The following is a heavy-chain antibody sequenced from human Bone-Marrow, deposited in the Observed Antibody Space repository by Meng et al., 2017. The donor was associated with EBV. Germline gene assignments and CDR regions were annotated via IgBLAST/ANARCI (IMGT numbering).Heavy chain of an antibody. CDR1: VCSPCASGVS. Sequence: TIMVSRPTMVKHPQTLSLTFIFSVCSPCASGVSVGWIRQSPGKVLEWLANIYWDHDLHYSPSLKSRLSITKDTSNNQVVLTMTNMDPVDTATYFCVHKKESTAFYFEYWGHGTLVTVSS. CDR2: IYWDHDL. CDR3: VHKKESTAFYFEY. V-gene: IGHV2-5*02. J-gene: IGHJ4*01.